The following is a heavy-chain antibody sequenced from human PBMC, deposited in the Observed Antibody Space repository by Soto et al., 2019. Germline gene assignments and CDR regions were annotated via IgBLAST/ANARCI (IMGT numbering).Heavy chain of an antibody. CDR3: ARSTLKYYYYYYGMDV. CDR2: IYPGDSDT. V-gene: IGHV5-51*01. J-gene: IGHJ6*02. Sequence: HGESLKISCKGSGYSFTSYWIGWVRQMPGKGLEWMGIIYPGDSDTRYSPSFQGQVTISADKSISTAYLQWSSLKASDTAMYYCARSTLKYYYYYYGMDVWGQGTTVTVSS. CDR1: GYSFTSYW.